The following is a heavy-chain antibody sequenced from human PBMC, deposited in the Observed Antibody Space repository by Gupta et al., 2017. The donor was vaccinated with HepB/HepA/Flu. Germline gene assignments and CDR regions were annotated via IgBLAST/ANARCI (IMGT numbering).Heavy chain of an antibody. CDR3: ARYLYSIGFGP. D-gene: IGHD2-8*01. J-gene: IGHJ5*02. V-gene: IGHV1-8*01. CDR1: GDPFSSLH. Sequence: QVQLVQSCTEAKKTESTVRVSYKASGDPFSSLHINWVRQAHGQGPEWMGWIRANSGDTGHAQKFQGRVTMTRDTSLSTVYMELSSLRSEDTAVYYWARYLYSIGFGPWGQGTLVTVSS. CDR2: IRANSGDT.